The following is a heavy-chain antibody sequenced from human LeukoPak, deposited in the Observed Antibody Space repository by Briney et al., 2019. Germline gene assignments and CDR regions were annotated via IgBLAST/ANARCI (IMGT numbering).Heavy chain of an antibody. J-gene: IGHJ4*02. V-gene: IGHV1-69*06. Sequence: SVKVSCKASGGTFSSYAISRVRQAPGQGLEWMGGIIPIFGTANYAQKFQGRVTITADKSTSTAYMELSSLRSEDTAVYYCAGSSGWYPTYYFDYWGQGTLVTVSS. CDR1: GGTFSSYA. D-gene: IGHD6-19*01. CDR3: AGSSGWYPTYYFDY. CDR2: IIPIFGTA.